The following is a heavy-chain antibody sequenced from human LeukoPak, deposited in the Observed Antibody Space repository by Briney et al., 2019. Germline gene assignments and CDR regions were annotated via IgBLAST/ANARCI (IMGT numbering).Heavy chain of an antibody. CDR1: GGSIDITNY. CDR2: TSHDGTT. V-gene: IGHV4-4*02. Sequence: PSGTLSLTCGVSGGSIDITNYWSWVRQAPGKGLEWIGETSHDGTTNYNPSLRSRVAMSLDRANNQFSLSLTSVTAADTAVYYCTREDRPFCPFAYWGQGVLVTVSS. CDR3: TREDRPFCPFAY. J-gene: IGHJ4*02. D-gene: IGHD3-22*01.